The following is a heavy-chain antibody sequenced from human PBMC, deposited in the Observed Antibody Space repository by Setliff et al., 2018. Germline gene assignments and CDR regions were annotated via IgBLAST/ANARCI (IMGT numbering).Heavy chain of an antibody. V-gene: IGHV4-4*08. Sequence: SETLSLTCTVSGGSISSYYWSWIRQPPGKGLEWIGYIHISGSTNYNPSLKSRVTISVVTSKNQFSLKLSSVTAADTAVYYCARGAGWWDLWGQGTLVTVSS. J-gene: IGHJ5*02. CDR2: IHISGST. CDR3: ARGAGWWDL. CDR1: GGSISSYY.